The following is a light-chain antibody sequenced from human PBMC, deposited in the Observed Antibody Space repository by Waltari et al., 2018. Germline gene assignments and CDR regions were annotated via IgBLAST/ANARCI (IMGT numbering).Light chain of an antibody. V-gene: IGLV1-40*01. CDR3: QSYDSSLGGSV. J-gene: IGLJ2*01. Sequence: QSVPTQPASVSGAPGPRVTIPCTGSSSTIGAGYDVNRYQQLPGEAPKLLIYGNTNRPSGVPDRVSGSKSGTSASLAITGLRADDEADYYCQSYDSSLGGSVFGGGTKLTVL. CDR2: GNT. CDR1: SSTIGAGYD.